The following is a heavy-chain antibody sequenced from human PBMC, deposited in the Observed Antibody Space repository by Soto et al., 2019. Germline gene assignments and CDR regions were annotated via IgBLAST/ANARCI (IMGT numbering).Heavy chain of an antibody. CDR1: GYTFTTYG. CDR2: ISADNGNT. J-gene: IGHJ4*02. V-gene: IGHV1-18*01. Sequence: QVQLVQSGAEVRKPGASVKVSCKASGYTFTTYGISWVRQAPGQGLEWMGWISADNGNTNYVQKLQGRVTMTTDTSTSTDYMALRGLRADDTAVYYCERAPMFRGVIKARAPDYWGQGTLVTVSS. D-gene: IGHD3-10*01. CDR3: ERAPMFRGVIKARAPDY.